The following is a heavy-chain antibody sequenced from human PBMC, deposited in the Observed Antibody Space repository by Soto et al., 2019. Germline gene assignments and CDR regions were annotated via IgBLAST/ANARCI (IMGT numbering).Heavy chain of an antibody. J-gene: IGHJ5*02. D-gene: IGHD2-2*01. Sequence: PGGSLRLSCAASGFTFSSYGMHWVRQAPGKGLEWVAVISYDRSNKYYADSVKGRFTISRDNAKNTLYLQMNSLRAEDTAVYYCARDRLVAGVKLLGVVPAARKACWFDPWGQGTLVTVSS. V-gene: IGHV3-30*03. CDR3: ARDRLVAGVKLLGVVPAARKACWFDP. CDR2: ISYDRSNK. CDR1: GFTFSSYG.